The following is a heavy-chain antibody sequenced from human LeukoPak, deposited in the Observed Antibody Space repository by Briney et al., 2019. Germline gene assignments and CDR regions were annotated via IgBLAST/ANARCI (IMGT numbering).Heavy chain of an antibody. J-gene: IGHJ4*02. CDR3: ARGRSTGFPYYFEY. CDR1: GYAFTSYD. V-gene: IGHV1-8*03. CDR2: MNPNSGNT. Sequence: ASVKVSCKASGYAFTSYDINWVRQGTGQGLEWMGWMNPNSGNTGYAQKFQGRVTITRNTSISTAYMELSGLRSEDTAVYYCARGRSTGFPYYFEYWGQGTLVTVSS.